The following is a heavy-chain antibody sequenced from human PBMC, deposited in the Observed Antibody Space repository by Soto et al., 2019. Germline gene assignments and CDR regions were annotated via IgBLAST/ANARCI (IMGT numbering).Heavy chain of an antibody. Sequence: QVQLQESGPGLVKPSETLSLTCTVSGDSITNYQWSWIRQSPEKGLEWIGYILNDGSTVYNPSLQSRVTISAPSARHHFFLKLNSVTAADTAIYYCAGDIRTGSYRFDYWGQGTLFTVSS. CDR3: AGDIRTGSYRFDY. J-gene: IGHJ4*02. D-gene: IGHD1-26*01. V-gene: IGHV4-4*09. CDR1: GDSITNYQ. CDR2: ILNDGST.